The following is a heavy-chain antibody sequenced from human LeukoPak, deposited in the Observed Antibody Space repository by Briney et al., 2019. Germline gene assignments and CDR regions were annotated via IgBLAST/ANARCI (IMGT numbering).Heavy chain of an antibody. CDR3: ARWPRGFIWFGELSHD. V-gene: IGHV4-38-2*02. CDR1: GYSITSGYY. CDR2: IYHSGST. Sequence: SETLSLTCTVSGYSITSGYYWGWIRQPPGKGLEWIGSIYHSGSTYYNPSLKSRVTISVDTSKNQFSLRLSSVTAADTAVYYCARWPRGFIWFGELSHDWGQGTLVTVSS. D-gene: IGHD3-10*01. J-gene: IGHJ4*02.